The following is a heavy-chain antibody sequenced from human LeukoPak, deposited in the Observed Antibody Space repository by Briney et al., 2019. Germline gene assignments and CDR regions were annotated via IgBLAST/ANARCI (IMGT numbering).Heavy chain of an antibody. D-gene: IGHD3-10*01. V-gene: IGHV5-51*01. CDR3: ARTTSRVYYYGSGRGAFDI. CDR2: IYPGDSDT. Sequence: ESLKISCKGSGYSFTRYWIGWMRQMPGKGLEWMGIIYPGDSDTRYSPSFQGQVTISADKSISTAYLQWSSLKASDTAMYYCARTTSRVYYYGSGRGAFDIWGQGTMVTVSS. J-gene: IGHJ3*02. CDR1: GYSFTRYW.